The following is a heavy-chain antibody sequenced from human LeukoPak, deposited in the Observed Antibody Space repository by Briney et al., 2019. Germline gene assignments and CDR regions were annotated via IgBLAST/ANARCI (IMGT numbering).Heavy chain of an antibody. CDR3: ARAYCSGGSCYSDY. J-gene: IGHJ4*02. CDR2: IYTSGST. D-gene: IGHD2-15*01. V-gene: IGHV4-4*07. Sequence: SETLSLTCTVSGGSISSYYCSWIRQPAGKGLEWIGRIYTSGSTNYNPSLKSRVTMSVVTSKNQFSLKLSSVTAADTAVYYCARAYCSGGSCYSDYWGQGTLVTVSS. CDR1: GGSISSYY.